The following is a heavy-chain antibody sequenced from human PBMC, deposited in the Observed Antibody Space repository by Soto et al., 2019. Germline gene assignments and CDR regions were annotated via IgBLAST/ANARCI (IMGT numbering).Heavy chain of an antibody. D-gene: IGHD2-2*01. J-gene: IGHJ1*01. Sequence: QVQLVESGGGVVQPGRSLRLSCAASGFTFSLYAMHWVRQAPGKGLEWVTAISYDGNDKYYADSVKGRFTISRDNSKNTLYLQMNSLTIEDTAVYYCAKVRSDMSAPYQEYFQRWGQGTLVTVSS. CDR3: AKVRSDMSAPYQEYFQR. CDR1: GFTFSLYA. CDR2: ISYDGNDK. V-gene: IGHV3-30-3*01.